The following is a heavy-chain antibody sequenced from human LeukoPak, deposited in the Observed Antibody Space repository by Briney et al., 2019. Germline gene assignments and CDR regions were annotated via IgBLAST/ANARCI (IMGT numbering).Heavy chain of an antibody. V-gene: IGHV3-48*03. CDR2: ISGSGGST. CDR3: AELGITMIGGV. J-gene: IGHJ6*04. CDR1: GFSFSSYN. D-gene: IGHD3-10*02. Sequence: GGSLRLSCAASGFSFSSYNLNWVRQAPGKGLEWVSAISGSGGSTYYADSVKGRFTISRDNAKNSLYLQMNSLRAEDTAVYYCAELGITMIGGVWGKGTTVTISS.